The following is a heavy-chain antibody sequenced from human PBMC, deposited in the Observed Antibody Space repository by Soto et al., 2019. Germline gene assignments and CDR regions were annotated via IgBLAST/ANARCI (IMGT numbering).Heavy chain of an antibody. J-gene: IGHJ4*02. V-gene: IGHV1-2*02. CDR1: GYTFTGYY. Sequence: GASVKVSCKASGYTFTGYYMHWLRQSPGQGLEWMGWTNPNSGGTNYAQKFQGRVTMTRGTSISTAYMELSRLRSDDTAVYYCARDGHYDSSGYYSWWGQGTLVTVSS. D-gene: IGHD3-22*01. CDR2: TNPNSGGT. CDR3: ARDGHYDSSGYYSW.